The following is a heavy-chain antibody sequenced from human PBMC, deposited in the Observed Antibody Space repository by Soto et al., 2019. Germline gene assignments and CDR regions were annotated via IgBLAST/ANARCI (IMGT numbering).Heavy chain of an antibody. V-gene: IGHV3-21*01. CDR2: VSSSSSYI. CDR1: GFIFRSYS. Sequence: EVQLVQSGGGLVKPGGSLRLSCAASGFIFRSYSMNWVRQAPGKGLEWVSSVSSSSSYIYYADSLKGRFTISRDNAKNSLYLQMNSLRVEDTAVYYCARGGDSSGSWPRYWGQGTLVTVSS. CDR3: ARGGDSSGSWPRY. D-gene: IGHD3-22*01. J-gene: IGHJ4*02.